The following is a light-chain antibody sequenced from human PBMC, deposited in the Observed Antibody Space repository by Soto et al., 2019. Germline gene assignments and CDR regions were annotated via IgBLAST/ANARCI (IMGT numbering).Light chain of an antibody. Sequence: EIVMTQSPATLSVSPGERATLSCRASQSVSSSLAWYQQKPGQAPRLLIYGASTRATGIPDRFSGSGSGTDFTLTISSLQSEDFAVYYCQQYKNWPRTFGQGTKVDIK. J-gene: IGKJ1*01. CDR2: GAS. V-gene: IGKV3-15*01. CDR3: QQYKNWPRT. CDR1: QSVSSS.